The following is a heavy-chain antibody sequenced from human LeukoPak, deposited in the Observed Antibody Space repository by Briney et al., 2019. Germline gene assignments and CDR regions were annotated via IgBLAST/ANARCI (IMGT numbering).Heavy chain of an antibody. CDR1: GFTFSSYS. Sequence: PGGSLRLSCAASGFTFSSYSMNWVRQAPGKGLEWVSYISSSSSTIYYADSVKGRFTISRDNAKNSLYLQMNSLRAEDTAVYYCARDGGATGNWFDPWGQGTLVTVSS. V-gene: IGHV3-48*01. CDR3: ARDGGATGNWFDP. J-gene: IGHJ5*02. D-gene: IGHD1-26*01. CDR2: ISSSSSTI.